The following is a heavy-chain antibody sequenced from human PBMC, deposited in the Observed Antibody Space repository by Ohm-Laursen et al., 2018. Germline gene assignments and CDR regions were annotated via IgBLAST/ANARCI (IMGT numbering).Heavy chain of an antibody. Sequence: GSLRLSCSASGFTFSDYYMSWIRQAPGKGLEWVSYISSSGSTIYYADSVKGRFTISRDNAKNSLYLQMNSLRAEDTAVYYCAVPVGDTDAFDIWGQGTTVTVSS. CDR3: AVPVGDTDAFDI. V-gene: IGHV3-11*01. CDR2: ISSSGSTI. D-gene: IGHD2-21*02. J-gene: IGHJ3*02. CDR1: GFTFSDYY.